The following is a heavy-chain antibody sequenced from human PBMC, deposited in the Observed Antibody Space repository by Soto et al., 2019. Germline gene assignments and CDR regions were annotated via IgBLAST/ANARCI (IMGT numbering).Heavy chain of an antibody. CDR2: IYYSGST. J-gene: IGHJ4*02. CDR1: GGSISSYY. CDR3: ARHCSSTSCQQD. V-gene: IGHV4-59*08. D-gene: IGHD2-2*01. Sequence: ETLSLTCTVSGGSISSYYWSWIRQPPGKGLEWIGYIYYSGSTNYNPSLKSRVTISVDTSKNQFSLKLSSVTAADTAVYYCARHCSSTSCQQDWCQGTLVTVSS.